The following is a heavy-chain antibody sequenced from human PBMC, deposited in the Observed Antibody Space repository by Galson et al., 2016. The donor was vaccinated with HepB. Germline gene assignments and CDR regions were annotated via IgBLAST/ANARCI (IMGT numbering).Heavy chain of an antibody. D-gene: IGHD1-26*01. CDR2: IWYDGTNK. CDR3: AKDQGYSGSYLIFDY. J-gene: IGHJ4*02. Sequence: SLRLSCAASGFTFSRYGMHWVRQAPGEGLESVAFIWYDGTNKFYADSVKGRFTISSDNSKNTLYLQLNSLRAEDTAVYYCAKDQGYSGSYLIFDYWGQGTLVTVSS. CDR1: GFTFSRYG. V-gene: IGHV3-33*06.